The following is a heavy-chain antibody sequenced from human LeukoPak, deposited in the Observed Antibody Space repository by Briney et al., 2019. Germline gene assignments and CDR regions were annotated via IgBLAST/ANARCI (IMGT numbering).Heavy chain of an antibody. D-gene: IGHD6-6*01. CDR2: INWNGGST. J-gene: IGHJ4*02. Sequence: RTGGSLRLSCAASGFTFSSYSMSWVRQAPGKGLEWVSAINWNGGSTGYADSVKGRFTISRDNAKKSLYLQLNSLRAEDTALYYCARELEYSSTIQDYWGQGTLVTVSS. CDR1: GFTFSSYS. V-gene: IGHV3-20*04. CDR3: ARELEYSSTIQDY.